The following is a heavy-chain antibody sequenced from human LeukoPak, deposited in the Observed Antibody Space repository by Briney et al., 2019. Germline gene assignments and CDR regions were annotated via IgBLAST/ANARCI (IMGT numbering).Heavy chain of an antibody. J-gene: IGHJ6*02. D-gene: IGHD2-2*01. V-gene: IGHV3-74*01. CDR3: ARGRSTNFLDV. CDR1: GFPFSSYW. CDR2: IIGDGSGT. Sequence: GGSLRLSCAASGFPFSSYWMHWVRQGPGRGLVWVSRIIGDGSGTNYADSVKGRFTISRDNAKNTLHLQMNSLRAEDTAVYYCARGRSTNFLDVWGQGTTVTVSS.